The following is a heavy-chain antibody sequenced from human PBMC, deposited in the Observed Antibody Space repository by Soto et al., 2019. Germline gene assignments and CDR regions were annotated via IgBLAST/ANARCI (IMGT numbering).Heavy chain of an antibody. CDR1: GYSFTSYW. V-gene: IGHV5-51*01. Sequence: PGGSLKISCKGSGYSFTSYWIGWVRQMRGKGLEWMGIIYPGDSDTRYSPSSQGQVTISADKSISTAYLQWSSLKASDTAMYYCARARSYYVSEFDPLGQGTLVTVSS. D-gene: IGHD3-10*01. CDR2: IYPGDSDT. J-gene: IGHJ5*02. CDR3: ARARSYYVSEFDP.